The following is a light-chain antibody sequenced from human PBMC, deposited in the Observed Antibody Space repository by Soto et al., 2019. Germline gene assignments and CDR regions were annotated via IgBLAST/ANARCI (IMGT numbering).Light chain of an antibody. V-gene: IGKV2-30*01. J-gene: IGKJ2*01. CDR2: SVS. CDR1: ESLVSPYGGTL. Sequence: DVVLTQSPLSLPVTLGQPASISCKSSESLVSPYGGTLLEGYQQRPGQSPRRLIGSVSNRDSGVPDRFSGSGSGTDFTLKINRVEAEDVGVYYCKQFTHWPHTFGQGTKLEIE. CDR3: KQFTHWPHT.